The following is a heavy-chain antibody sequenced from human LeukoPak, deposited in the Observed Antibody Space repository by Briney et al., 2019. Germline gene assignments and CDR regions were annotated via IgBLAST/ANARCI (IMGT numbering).Heavy chain of an antibody. J-gene: IGHJ4*02. CDR3: ARQTGESTNFDN. V-gene: IGHV3-21*04. CDR1: GFTFSSYS. Sequence: GSLRLSCAASGFTFSSYSMNWVRQAPGKGLEWVSSISSSSSYIYYADSVRGRFTISRDNSKNTLYLLMNSLRAEDTAMYHCARQTGESTNFDNWGQGTLVTVSS. CDR2: ISSSSSYI. D-gene: IGHD2-2*01.